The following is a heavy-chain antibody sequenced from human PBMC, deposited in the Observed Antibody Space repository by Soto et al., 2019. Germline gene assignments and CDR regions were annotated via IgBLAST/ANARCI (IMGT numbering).Heavy chain of an antibody. CDR1: GFAFSNYW. CDR3: ASAPFGVVLVSQWFDP. J-gene: IGHJ5*02. D-gene: IGHD3-3*01. Sequence: EVQLVESGGGLVQPGGSLRLSFASSGFAFSNYWMSWLRQAPGKGLEWVANINQDGNEKYYVDSMKGRFTVSRDNAKKSLYLQMNSLRAEDTAVYYCASAPFGVVLVSQWFDPWGKGTLVTVSS. V-gene: IGHV3-7*01. CDR2: INQDGNEK.